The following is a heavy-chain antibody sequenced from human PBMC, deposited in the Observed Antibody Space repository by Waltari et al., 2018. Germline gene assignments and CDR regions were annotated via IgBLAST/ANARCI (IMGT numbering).Heavy chain of an antibody. CDR2: IYSGGST. Sequence: EVQLLESGGGLVQPGGSLRLSCAASGFTFSSYAMSWVRQAPGKGLEWVSVIYSGGSTYYADSVKGRFTISRDNSKNTLYLQMNSLRAEDTAVYYCAKERGYCSGGSCYRNWFDPWGQGTLVTVSS. D-gene: IGHD2-15*01. CDR3: AKERGYCSGGSCYRNWFDP. CDR1: GFTFSSYA. V-gene: IGHV3-23*03. J-gene: IGHJ5*02.